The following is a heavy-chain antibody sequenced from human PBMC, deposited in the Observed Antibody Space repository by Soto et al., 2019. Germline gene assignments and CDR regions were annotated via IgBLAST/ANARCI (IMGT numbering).Heavy chain of an antibody. J-gene: IGHJ5*02. CDR3: ARKYCSGGSCYNPHWFDP. D-gene: IGHD2-15*01. V-gene: IGHV1-69*13. CDR2: IIPIFGTA. CDR1: GFTFTDYA. Sequence: SVKVSCKASGFTFTDYALHWVRQAPGHRLEWMGGIIPIFGTANYAQKFQGRVTITADESTSTAYMELSSLRSEDTAVYYCARKYCSGGSCYNPHWFDPWGQGTLVTVSS.